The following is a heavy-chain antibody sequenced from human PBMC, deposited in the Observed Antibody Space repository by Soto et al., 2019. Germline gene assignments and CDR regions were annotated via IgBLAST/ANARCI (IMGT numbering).Heavy chain of an antibody. CDR1: GFSLSNARMG. D-gene: IGHD1-7*01. Sequence: PTETLTLTCTVSGFSLSNARMGVSWIRQPPGKALEWLAHIFSNDEKSYSTSLKSRLTISKDTSKSQVVLTMTNMDPVDTATYYCARRPGTTLPQAQGWFNHWVPGTLALVSS. CDR2: IFSNDEK. V-gene: IGHV2-26*01. CDR3: ARRPGTTLPQAQGWFNH. J-gene: IGHJ5*02.